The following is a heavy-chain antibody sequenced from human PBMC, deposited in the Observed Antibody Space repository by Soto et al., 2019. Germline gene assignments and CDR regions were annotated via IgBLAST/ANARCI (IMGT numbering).Heavy chain of an antibody. CDR3: ARDLPGIVVVTAIIDY. Sequence: EVQLVESGGGLVKPGGSLRLSCAASGFTFSSYSMNWVRQAPGKGLEWVSSISSSSSYIYYADSVKGRFTISRDNAKNSLYLEMNSLRAEDTAVYYCARDLPGIVVVTAIIDYWGQGTLVTVSS. J-gene: IGHJ4*02. V-gene: IGHV3-21*01. CDR1: GFTFSSYS. D-gene: IGHD2-21*02. CDR2: ISSSSSYI.